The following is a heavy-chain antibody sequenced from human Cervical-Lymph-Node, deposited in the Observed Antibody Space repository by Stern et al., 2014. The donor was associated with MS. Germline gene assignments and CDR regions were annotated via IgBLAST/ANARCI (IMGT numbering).Heavy chain of an antibody. CDR2: INPSTGST. J-gene: IGHJ4*02. V-gene: IGHV1-46*01. CDR1: GYTFTIYY. D-gene: IGHD3-10*01. CDR3: ARQNMVRGVTELDF. Sequence: QLVQSGTEVKKSGASVRISCKASGYTFTIYYLHWVRQAPGQGLEWLGIINPSTGSTAYAQKFQDRVTMTNDTSTSTVYLEMSSLISEDTAVYYCARQNMVRGVTELDFWGQGTLVTVSS.